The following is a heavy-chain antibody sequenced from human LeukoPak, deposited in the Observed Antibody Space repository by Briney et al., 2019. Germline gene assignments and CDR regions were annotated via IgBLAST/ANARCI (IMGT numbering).Heavy chain of an antibody. J-gene: IGHJ4*02. V-gene: IGHV4-34*01. CDR1: GGSFSGYY. CDR3: ARFRYYDSSGSQDY. Sequence: SETLSLTCAVYGGSFSGYYWSWIRQPPGKGLEWIGEINHSGSTNYNPSLKSRVTISVDTSKNQFSLKLSSVTAADTAVYYCARFRYYDSSGSQDYWGQGTLVTVSS. CDR2: INHSGST. D-gene: IGHD3-22*01.